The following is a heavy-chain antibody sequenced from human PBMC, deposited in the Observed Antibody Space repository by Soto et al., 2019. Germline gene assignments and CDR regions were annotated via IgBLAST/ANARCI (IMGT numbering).Heavy chain of an antibody. CDR3: ARSACVDIVPLCGMDV. CDR2: IYYSGST. CDR1: GGSISSYY. J-gene: IGHJ6*02. Sequence: SETLSLTCTVSGGSISSYYWSWIRQPPGKGLEWIGYIYYSGSTNYNPSLKSRVTISVDTSKNQFSLKLSSVAAADTAVYYCARSACVDIVPLCGMDVWGQATTVTVSS. V-gene: IGHV4-59*08. D-gene: IGHD2-8*01.